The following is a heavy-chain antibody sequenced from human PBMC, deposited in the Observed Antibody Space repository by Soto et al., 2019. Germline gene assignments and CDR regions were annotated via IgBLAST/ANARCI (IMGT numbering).Heavy chain of an antibody. Sequence: QLPLVQSGAEVKKPGASVKVSCQASGYIFTSFAINWVRQAPGQGLEWMGWISAYNGNTKYAQKIQDRVSMTTNTSTRTAYMELRSLRSDDTAVYYCERGRRYSGYDLSGWFDPWGQGTLVTVSS. CDR1: GYIFTSFA. CDR3: ERGRRYSGYDLSGWFDP. CDR2: ISAYNGNT. J-gene: IGHJ5*02. V-gene: IGHV1-18*01. D-gene: IGHD5-12*01.